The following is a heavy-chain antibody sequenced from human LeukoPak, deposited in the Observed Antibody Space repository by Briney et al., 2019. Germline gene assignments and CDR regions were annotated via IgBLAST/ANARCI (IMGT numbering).Heavy chain of an antibody. D-gene: IGHD3-10*01. CDR2: IYWNDDK. V-gene: IGHV2-5*01. Sequence: SGPTLVNPTQTLTLTCTFSDFSLSSTGVGLAWIRQPPGKALEWLALIYWNDDKYYSPSLKTRLTITKDTSTDQVVLTMTNMDRVDTATYYCAHVSYAKYGLFDNWGQGTLVTVSS. CDR1: DFSLSSTGVG. J-gene: IGHJ4*02. CDR3: AHVSYAKYGLFDN.